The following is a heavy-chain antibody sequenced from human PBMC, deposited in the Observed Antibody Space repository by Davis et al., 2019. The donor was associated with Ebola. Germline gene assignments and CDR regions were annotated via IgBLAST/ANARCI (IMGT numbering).Heavy chain of an antibody. CDR2: INPNSGGT. CDR3: ARGTSGSFDY. V-gene: IGHV1-2*02. CDR1: GYTFSGYN. D-gene: IGHD2-2*01. J-gene: IGHJ4*02. Sequence: ASVKVSCKASGYTFSGYNIHWVRQAPGQGLEWMGWINPNSGGTNYAQKFQGRVTMTRDTSISTAYMELRGLRYDDTAVYYWARGTSGSFDYWGQGTLVTVSS.